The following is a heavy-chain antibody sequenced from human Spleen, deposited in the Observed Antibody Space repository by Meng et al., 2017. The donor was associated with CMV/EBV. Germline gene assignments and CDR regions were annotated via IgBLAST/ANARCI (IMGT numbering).Heavy chain of an antibody. V-gene: IGHV3-30*18. D-gene: IGHD3-22*01. Sequence: GESLKISCAASKFTFSDYAMHWVRQAPGKGLEWVALMPKDERDDSYAASVKGRFTISRDNSKNTLYLQMNSLRAEDTAVYYCAKRVDSYDSSGSPHYYGMDVWGQGTTVTVSS. CDR1: KFTFSDYA. CDR2: MPKDERDD. CDR3: AKRVDSYDSSGSPHYYGMDV. J-gene: IGHJ6*02.